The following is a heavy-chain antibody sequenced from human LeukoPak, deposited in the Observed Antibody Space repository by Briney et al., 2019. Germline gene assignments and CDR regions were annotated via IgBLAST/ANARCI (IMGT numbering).Heavy chain of an antibody. V-gene: IGHV4-38-2*02. Sequence: PSETLSLTCTVSGYSISSGYYWGWIRKPPGKGLEWMGSFFHSGNTYFNPSLKSRLTISVDTSKNQFSLKLTSVTAEDTAVHYCVRDPGDYYQYYMDVWGKGTTVTVSS. D-gene: IGHD7-27*01. CDR3: VRDPGDYYQYYMDV. CDR2: FFHSGNT. CDR1: GYSISSGYY. J-gene: IGHJ6*03.